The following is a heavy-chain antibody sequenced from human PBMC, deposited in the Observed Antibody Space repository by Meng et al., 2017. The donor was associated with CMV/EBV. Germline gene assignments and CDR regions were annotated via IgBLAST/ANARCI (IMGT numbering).Heavy chain of an antibody. Sequence: QAPLQQWGAGLLKPSETLAHTRAVYGGSFSGYYWSWIRQPPGKGLEWIGEINHSGSTNYNPSLKSRVTISVDTSKNQFSLKLSSVTAADTAVYYCARGSRRLPRFNWFDPWGQGTLVTVSS. J-gene: IGHJ5*02. V-gene: IGHV4-34*01. CDR2: INHSGST. CDR1: GGSFSGYY. CDR3: ARGSRRLPRFNWFDP. D-gene: IGHD3-3*01.